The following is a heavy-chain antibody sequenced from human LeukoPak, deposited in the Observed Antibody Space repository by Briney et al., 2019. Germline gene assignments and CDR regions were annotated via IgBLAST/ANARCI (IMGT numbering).Heavy chain of an antibody. CDR3: AKEILTGYYLDS. J-gene: IGHJ4*02. CDR2: FSGGTT. D-gene: IGHD3-9*01. Sequence: QPGGSLRLSCAASGFTVSSNEMSWVRQAPGKGLEWVSSFSGGTTYYADSRKGRFTISRDNSKNTLHLQMNSLRAEDTAVYYCAKEILTGYYLDSWGQGTLITVSS. CDR1: GFTVSSNE. V-gene: IGHV3-38-3*01.